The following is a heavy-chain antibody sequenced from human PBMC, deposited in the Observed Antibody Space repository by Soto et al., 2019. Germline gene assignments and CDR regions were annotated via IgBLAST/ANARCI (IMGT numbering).Heavy chain of an antibody. J-gene: IGHJ6*02. Sequence: EVQLVESGGGLVQPGGSLRLSCEASGFTFRNYDMHWVRQGTGKGLEWVSGISAAGDPDYADSVEGRFTISRENAHNSFFLQMNGLRVGAAAFYYCARTDRDFYGLDVWGQGTTVIVSS. V-gene: IGHV3-13*05. CDR2: ISAAGDP. CDR3: ARTDRDFYGLDV. CDR1: GFTFRNYD.